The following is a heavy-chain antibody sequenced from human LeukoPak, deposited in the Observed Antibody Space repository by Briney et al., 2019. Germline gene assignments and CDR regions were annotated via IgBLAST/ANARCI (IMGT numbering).Heavy chain of an antibody. CDR1: GYTFTSYA. D-gene: IGHD6-19*01. Sequence: ASVKVSCKASGYTFTSYAMNWVRQAPGQGLEWMGWINTNTGNPTYAQGFTGRFVFSLDTSVSTAYPQISSLKAEDSAVYYCARQKLYTKHSSGWSLSYWGQGTLVTVSS. J-gene: IGHJ4*02. V-gene: IGHV7-4-1*02. CDR2: INTNTGNP. CDR3: ARQKLYTKHSSGWSLSY.